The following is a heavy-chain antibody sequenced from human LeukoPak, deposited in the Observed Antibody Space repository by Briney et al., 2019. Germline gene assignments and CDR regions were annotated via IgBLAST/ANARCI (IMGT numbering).Heavy chain of an antibody. D-gene: IGHD3-16*01. J-gene: IGHJ4*02. Sequence: PGGSLRLSCAACGFTFSAFAMNWLRHVRGKALQWLAFIQSDGSYEFYADYVKGRFTISRDNSKKTVFLQMNSLRPEDTATYYCAKDQGVVGSYDYWGQGALVTVSS. CDR1: GFTFSAFA. V-gene: IGHV3-30*02. CDR2: IQSDGSYE. CDR3: AKDQGVVGSYDY.